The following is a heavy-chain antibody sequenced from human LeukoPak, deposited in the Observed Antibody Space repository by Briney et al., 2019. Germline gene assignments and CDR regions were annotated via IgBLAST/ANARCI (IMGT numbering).Heavy chain of an antibody. D-gene: IGHD2-2*01. Sequence: SETLSLTCTLSGDSISSSSFYWAWIRQPPGKGLECIGTIFYSGITYYSSSLKSRVTISVDTSKNQFSLKLSPVTVADTAVYFCARSGPAAGRPDAFDIWGQGTTVTVSS. CDR3: ARSGPAAGRPDAFDI. CDR2: IFYSGIT. CDR1: GDSISSSSFY. J-gene: IGHJ3*02. V-gene: IGHV4-39*07.